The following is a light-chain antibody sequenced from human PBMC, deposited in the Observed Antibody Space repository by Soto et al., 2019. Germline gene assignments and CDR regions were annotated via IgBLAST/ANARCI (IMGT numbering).Light chain of an antibody. V-gene: IGKV4-1*01. Sequence: DIVMTQSPDSLAVSLGARATIKCKSSQSLLYSSNSKNYLAWYQQKPGQPPRLLFYWASVRESGVPDRFSASGSVTDFTLTISCLRAEDVAVYYCQQYYSTPLSFGGGTKVEI. CDR2: WAS. J-gene: IGKJ4*01. CDR3: QQYYSTPLS. CDR1: QSLLYSSNSKNY.